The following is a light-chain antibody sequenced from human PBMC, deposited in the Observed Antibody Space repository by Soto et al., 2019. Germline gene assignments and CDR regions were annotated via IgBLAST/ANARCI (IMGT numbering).Light chain of an antibody. CDR3: QQRSNWPIT. V-gene: IGKV3-11*01. CDR2: DAS. CDR1: QSVSSY. Sequence: IGVTQSAATLSLSTGERATLSCGASQSVSSYLAWYQQKPGQAPRLLIYDASNRATGIPARFSGSGSGTDFTLTISSLEPEDFAVYYCQQRSNWPITFAQRTRLAIK. J-gene: IGKJ5*01.